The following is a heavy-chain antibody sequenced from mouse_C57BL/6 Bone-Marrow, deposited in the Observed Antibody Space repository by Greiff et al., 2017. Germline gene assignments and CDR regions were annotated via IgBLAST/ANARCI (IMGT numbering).Heavy chain of an antibody. J-gene: IGHJ2*01. CDR2: ISSGGSYT. D-gene: IGHD2-3*01. V-gene: IGHV5-6*01. CDR1: GFTFSSYG. CDR3: ARLLRKYFDY. Sequence: EVNVVESGGDLVKPGGSLKLSCAASGFTFSSYGMSWVRQTPDKRLEWVATISSGGSYTYYPDSVKGRFTISRDNAKHTLYIQMSSLKSEDTAMYYCARLLRKYFDYWGQGTTLTVSS.